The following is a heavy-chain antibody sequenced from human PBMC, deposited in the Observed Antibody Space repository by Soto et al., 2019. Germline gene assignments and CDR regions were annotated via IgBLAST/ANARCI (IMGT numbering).Heavy chain of an antibody. D-gene: IGHD1-26*01. CDR1: GYTFTSYG. Sequence: QVQLVQSGAEVKKPGASVKVSCKASGYTFTSYGISWVRQAPGQGLEWMGWISANNGNTNYAQKIQGRVTMTTDTSTRTAYMELSSLRSDDTAVYYCARDGRYSGSYGGYYFDYWGQGTLVTVS. CDR3: ARDGRYSGSYGGYYFDY. J-gene: IGHJ4*02. CDR2: ISANNGNT. V-gene: IGHV1-18*01.